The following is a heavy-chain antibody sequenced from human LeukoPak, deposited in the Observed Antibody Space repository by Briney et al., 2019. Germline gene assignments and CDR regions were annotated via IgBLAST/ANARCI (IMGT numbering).Heavy chain of an antibody. J-gene: IGHJ1*01. CDR3: AKSGSYLEYLQH. V-gene: IGHV6-1*01. CDR1: GDSVSGNIAT. D-gene: IGHD1-26*01. CDR2: TYYRSRWHN. Sequence: SQTLSLTCAISGDSVSGNIATWNWIRQSPSRGLEWLGRTYYRSRWHNVYAESVKSRMTINPDTSKNQFSLLLNSVTPEDTAVYYCAKSGSYLEYLQHWGQGTPVTVSS.